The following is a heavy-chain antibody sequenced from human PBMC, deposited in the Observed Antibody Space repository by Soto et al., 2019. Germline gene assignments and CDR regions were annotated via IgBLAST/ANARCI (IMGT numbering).Heavy chain of an antibody. CDR1: GFTFSSYA. V-gene: IGHV3-23*01. CDR3: AKDRSRITICGVTPYYFDY. J-gene: IGHJ4*02. Sequence: EVQLLESGGGLVQPGGSLRLSCAASGFTFSSYAMSWVRQAPGKGLEWVSAISGSGGSTYYADSVKGRFTISRDNSKNELDLQMHSLRAEDTAVYYCAKDRSRITICGVTPYYFDYWGQGTLVTLSS. D-gene: IGHD3-3*01. CDR2: ISGSGGST.